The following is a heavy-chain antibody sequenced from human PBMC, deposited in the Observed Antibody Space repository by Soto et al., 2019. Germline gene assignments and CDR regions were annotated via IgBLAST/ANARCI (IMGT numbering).Heavy chain of an antibody. CDR3: AREKGLYSSSSWYYYYMDV. CDR2: ISSSGSTI. Sequence: GGSLRLSCAASGFTFSDYYMSWIRQAPGKGLEWVSYISSSGSTIYYADSVKGRFTISRDNAKNSLYLQMNSLRAEDTAVYYCAREKGLYSSSSWYYYYMDVWGKGTTVTVSS. CDR1: GFTFSDYY. V-gene: IGHV3-11*01. D-gene: IGHD6-6*01. J-gene: IGHJ6*03.